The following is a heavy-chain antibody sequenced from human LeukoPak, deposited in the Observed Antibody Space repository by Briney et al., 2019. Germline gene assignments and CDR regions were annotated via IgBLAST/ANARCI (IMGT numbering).Heavy chain of an antibody. Sequence: PGGSLLLSCAASEFTFNTYSMNWVRQAPGRGLEWVSFISSSSSTIYYADSVKGRFTISRDNANNLVYLQMNSLRAEDTAVYYCSRESFAARWDWGQGTLVTVSS. D-gene: IGHD6-6*01. J-gene: IGHJ4*02. CDR1: EFTFNTYS. CDR2: ISSSSSTI. CDR3: SRESFAARWD. V-gene: IGHV3-48*04.